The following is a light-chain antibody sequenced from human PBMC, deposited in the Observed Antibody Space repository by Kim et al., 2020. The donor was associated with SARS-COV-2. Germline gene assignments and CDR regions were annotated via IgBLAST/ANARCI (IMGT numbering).Light chain of an antibody. CDR1: KLGDKY. V-gene: IGLV3-1*01. J-gene: IGLJ3*02. CDR2: QDN. CDR3: QAWDSSTRV. Sequence: VSPGQTASITCSGDKLGDKYACWYQQKPGQSPVLVIYQDNKRPSGIPERFSGSNSGNTATLTISGTQAMDEADYYCQAWDSSTRVFGGGTQLTVL.